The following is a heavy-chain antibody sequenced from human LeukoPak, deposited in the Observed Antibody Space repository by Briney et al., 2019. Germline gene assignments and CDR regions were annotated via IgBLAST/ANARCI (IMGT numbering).Heavy chain of an antibody. CDR1: GGSISISNYY. CDR2: MSYSGRT. J-gene: IGHJ4*02. D-gene: IGHD1-7*01. Sequence: SETLSLTCTVSGGSISISNYYWGWIRQPPGKGLEWIGSMSYSGRTYYNPSLKTRVTVSLDTSKNQFSLNLISVTAADTAVYYCARGRNWNFVEGADYWGQGTLVTVSS. V-gene: IGHV4-39*07. CDR3: ARGRNWNFVEGADY.